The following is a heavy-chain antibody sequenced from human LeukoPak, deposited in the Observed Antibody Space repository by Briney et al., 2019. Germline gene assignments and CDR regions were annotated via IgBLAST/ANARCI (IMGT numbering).Heavy chain of an antibody. Sequence: SETLSLTCTVSGGSVSGGSYYWSWIRQPPGKGLEWIGYIYYSGGTNYNPSLKSRVTILVDTSKNQFSLKLSSVTAADTAVYYCARVGSSSWYSHKTPFDYWGQGTLATVSS. CDR1: GGSVSGGSYY. J-gene: IGHJ4*02. V-gene: IGHV4-61*01. CDR2: IYYSGGT. CDR3: ARVGSSSWYSHKTPFDY. D-gene: IGHD6-13*01.